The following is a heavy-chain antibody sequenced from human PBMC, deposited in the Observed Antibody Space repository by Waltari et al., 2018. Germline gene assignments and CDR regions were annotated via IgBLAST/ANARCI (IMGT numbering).Heavy chain of an antibody. Sequence: QVQLQQWGAGLLKPSETLSLTCAVYGGSFSGYYWSWIRQPPGKGLEWIGEINHSGSTNSNPALKSRVTISVDTSKNQFSRKLSAVTAADTAVYYCARGGATMRGAFDYWGQGTLVTVSS. V-gene: IGHV4-34*01. CDR3: ARGGATMRGAFDY. J-gene: IGHJ4*02. D-gene: IGHD1-26*01. CDR1: GGSFSGYY. CDR2: INHSGST.